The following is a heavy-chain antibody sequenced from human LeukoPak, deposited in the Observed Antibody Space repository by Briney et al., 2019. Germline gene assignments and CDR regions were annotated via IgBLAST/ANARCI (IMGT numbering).Heavy chain of an antibody. V-gene: IGHV1-24*01. CDR3: AAYSGSYYSFDY. CDR2: FDPEDGET. CDR1: GYTLTELS. D-gene: IGHD1-26*01. Sequence: ASVKVSCKVSGYTLTELSMHWVRQAPGKGLEWMGGFDPEDGETIYAQKFQGRVTMTEDTSTDTAYMELSSLRSEDTAVYYCAAYSGSYYSFDYWGQETLVTVSP. J-gene: IGHJ4*02.